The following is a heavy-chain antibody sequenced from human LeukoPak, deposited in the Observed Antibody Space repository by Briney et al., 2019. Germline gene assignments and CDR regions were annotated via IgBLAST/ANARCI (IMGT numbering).Heavy chain of an antibody. CDR3: ARAGSYAYSSNWYNPSYYYYGMDV. V-gene: IGHV4-59*01. D-gene: IGHD6-13*01. CDR1: GGSISSYY. Sequence: SETLSLTCAVSGGSISSYYWSWIRQPPGKGLEWIGYIYYSGSTNYNPSLKSRVTISVDTSKNQFSLKLSSVTAADTAVYYCARAGSYAYSSNWYNPSYYYYGMDVWGQGTTVTVSS. CDR2: IYYSGST. J-gene: IGHJ6*02.